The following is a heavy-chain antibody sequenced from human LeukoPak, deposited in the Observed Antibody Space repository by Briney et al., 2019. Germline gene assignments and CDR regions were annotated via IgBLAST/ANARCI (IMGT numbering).Heavy chain of an antibody. D-gene: IGHD3-22*01. CDR2: INSDGSST. V-gene: IGHV3-74*01. CDR3: ARDSPGYYDSSGYHNAEYFQH. J-gene: IGHJ1*01. Sequence: GGSLRLSCAASGFTFSSYWMHWVRQAPGKGLVWVSRINSDGSSTNYADSVKGRFTISRDNAKNTLYLQMNSLRAEDTAVYYCARDSPGYYDSSGYHNAEYFQHWGQGTLVTVSS. CDR1: GFTFSSYW.